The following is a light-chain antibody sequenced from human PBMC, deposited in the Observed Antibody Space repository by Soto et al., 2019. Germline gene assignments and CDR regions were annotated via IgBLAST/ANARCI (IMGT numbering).Light chain of an antibody. CDR3: LQYNNYPWT. CDR1: QGIRNG. Sequence: DIQMTQSPSSLSASVGDRVTITCRASQGIRNGLGWYQQKPGKAPKRLFYAASSLQGGVPSRFSGSGSGTEFTLTISSLQPEDFATYYCLQYNNYPWTFGQGTKVEIK. V-gene: IGKV1-17*01. J-gene: IGKJ1*01. CDR2: AAS.